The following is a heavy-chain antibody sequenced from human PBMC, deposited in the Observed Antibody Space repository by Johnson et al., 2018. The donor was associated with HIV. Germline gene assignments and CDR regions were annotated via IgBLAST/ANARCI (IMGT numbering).Heavy chain of an antibody. J-gene: IGHJ3*02. CDR3: ARVTTMIVVVFAFDI. CDR2: IGTAGDT. CDR1: GFTFSSYD. V-gene: IGHV3-13*01. Sequence: VQLVESGGGLVQPGGSLRLSCAASGFTFSSYDMHWVRQATGKGLEWVSAIGTAGDTYYPGSVKGRFTISRDNSKNTLYLQMNSLRAEDTAVYYCARVTTMIVVVFAFDIWGQGTMVTVSS. D-gene: IGHD3-22*01.